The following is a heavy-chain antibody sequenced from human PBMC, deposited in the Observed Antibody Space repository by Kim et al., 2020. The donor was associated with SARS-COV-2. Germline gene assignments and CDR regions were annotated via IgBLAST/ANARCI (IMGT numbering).Heavy chain of an antibody. V-gene: IGHV6-1*01. Sequence: SQTLSLTCAISGDSVSSNSAAWNWIRQSPSRGLEWLGRTYYRSKWYNDYAVSVKSRITINPDTSKNQFSLQLNSVTPEDTAVYYCARQYDFWSGYLQYNWFDPWGQGTLVTVSS. D-gene: IGHD3-3*01. CDR2: TYYRSKWYN. J-gene: IGHJ5*02. CDR1: GDSVSSNSAA. CDR3: ARQYDFWSGYLQYNWFDP.